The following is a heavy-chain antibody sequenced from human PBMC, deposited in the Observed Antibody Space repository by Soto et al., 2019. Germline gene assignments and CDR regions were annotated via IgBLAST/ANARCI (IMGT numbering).Heavy chain of an antibody. J-gene: IGHJ3*02. V-gene: IGHV2-5*02. CDR2: IYWDDDK. D-gene: IGHD4-17*01. Sequence: FGPKLVKPTQTLTLNCTSSWFSYRTSGMGVGWIRQPPGKALEWLALIYWDDDKLYSPSLKSRLTITKNTSKNQVVLTMTNMDPVDTATYYCAHSDGDYGPGPFDIWGQGTMVTVSS. CDR1: WFSYRTSGMG. CDR3: AHSDGDYGPGPFDI.